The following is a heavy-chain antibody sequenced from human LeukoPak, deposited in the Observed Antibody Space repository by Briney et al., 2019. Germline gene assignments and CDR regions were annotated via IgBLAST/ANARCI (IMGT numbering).Heavy chain of an antibody. D-gene: IGHD2-15*01. CDR3: TRDHCRGDNCPSFDY. J-gene: IGHJ4*02. CDR2: IGAYNGDT. V-gene: IGHV1-18*04. CDR1: GYTFTSFA. Sequence: GASVKVSCKPSGYTFTSFAISWVRQAPGQGLEWMGWIGAYNGDTNYAQKFQGRVTMTTDTSTSTAYMDLRSLRSDDTAVYYCTRDHCRGDNCPSFDYWGQGTLVTVSS.